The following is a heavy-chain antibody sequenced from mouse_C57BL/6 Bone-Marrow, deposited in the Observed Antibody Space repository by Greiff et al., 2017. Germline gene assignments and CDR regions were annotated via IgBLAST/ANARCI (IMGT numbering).Heavy chain of an antibody. CDR2: IYPGSGST. V-gene: IGHV1-55*01. CDR3: ARCGTTVVRGDY. Sequence: QVQLQQPGAELVKPGASVKMSCTASGYTFTSYWITWVKQRPGQGLEWIGDIYPGSGSTNYNEKFKSKAKLTLDTSSSTAYMQLSRLTSEDSAVYYCARCGTTVVRGDYWGHGTTLTVSS. D-gene: IGHD1-1*01. CDR1: GYTFTSYW. J-gene: IGHJ2*01.